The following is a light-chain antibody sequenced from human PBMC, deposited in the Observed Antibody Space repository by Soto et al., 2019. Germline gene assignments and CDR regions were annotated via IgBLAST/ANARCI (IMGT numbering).Light chain of an antibody. CDR3: QQYGTSPRGT. CDR1: QSVSSTF. CDR2: GAS. Sequence: DIVLTQSPGTLSLSPGERATLSCRASQSVSSTFFAWYQQKPGQAPRLLMFGASNRATSIPDRFSGSGSGTDFTLTISRLEPEDFAMYYCQQYGTSPRGTFGQGTKVEVK. V-gene: IGKV3-20*01. J-gene: IGKJ1*01.